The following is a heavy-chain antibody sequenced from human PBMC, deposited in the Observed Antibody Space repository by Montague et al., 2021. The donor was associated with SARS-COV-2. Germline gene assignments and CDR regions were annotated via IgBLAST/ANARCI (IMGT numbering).Heavy chain of an antibody. CDR1: GGSISSYY. V-gene: IGHV4-4*07. Sequence: SETLSLTCTVSGGSISSYYWSWIRQSAGKGLEWIGRIHTSGSTDXXPSLNSRVTMSVDTSKNQFSLKLSSVTAADTAVYYCASGKYYDFWSGYYSHDYVSGMDVWGQRTTVTVSS. CDR2: IHTSGST. CDR3: ASGKYYDFWSGYYSHDYVSGMDV. D-gene: IGHD3-3*01. J-gene: IGHJ6*02.